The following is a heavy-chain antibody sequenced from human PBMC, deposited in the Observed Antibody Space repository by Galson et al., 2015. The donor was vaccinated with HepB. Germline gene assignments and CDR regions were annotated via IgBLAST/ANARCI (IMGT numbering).Heavy chain of an antibody. CDR2: IYSGGST. CDR3: ARNLRITMVRGVITSYYFDY. J-gene: IGHJ4*02. CDR1: GFTVSSNY. V-gene: IGHV3-66*01. D-gene: IGHD3-10*01. Sequence: SLRLSCAASGFTVSSNYMSWVRQAPGKGLEWVSVIYSGGSTYYADSVKGRFTISRGNSKNTLYLQMNSLRAEDTAVYYCARNLRITMVRGVITSYYFDYWGQGTLVTVSS.